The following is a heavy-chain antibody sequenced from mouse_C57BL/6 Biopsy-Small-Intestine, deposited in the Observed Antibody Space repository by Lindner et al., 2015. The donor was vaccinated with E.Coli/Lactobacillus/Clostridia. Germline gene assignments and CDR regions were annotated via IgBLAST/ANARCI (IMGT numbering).Heavy chain of an antibody. V-gene: IGHV5-17*01. Sequence: VQLQESGGGLVKPGGSLKLSCAASGFTFSDFGMHWVRQAPEKGLEWVAYISSGSSAIYYVDTVKGRFTISRDNAKNTLFLQMTSLRSEDTAIYYCTRGNDGSFDYWGQGTTLTVSS. CDR2: ISSGSSAI. CDR1: GFTFSDFG. J-gene: IGHJ2*01. CDR3: TRGNDGSFDY. D-gene: IGHD2-3*01.